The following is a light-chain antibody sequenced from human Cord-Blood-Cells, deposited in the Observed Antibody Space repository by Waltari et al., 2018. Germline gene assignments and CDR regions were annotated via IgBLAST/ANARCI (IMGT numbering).Light chain of an antibody. CDR3: SLYTSSSTWV. V-gene: IGLV2-14*01. CDR1: SSDVGGYNY. Sequence: QSALTQPASVSGSPGQSITISCTGTSSDVGGYNYVSGYQQHPGKAPKLMIFEVNNRPSGVLNRFSVCKSCNTASLTISGLQAEDEADYFCSLYTSSSTWVFGGGTKLTVL. CDR2: EVN. J-gene: IGLJ3*02.